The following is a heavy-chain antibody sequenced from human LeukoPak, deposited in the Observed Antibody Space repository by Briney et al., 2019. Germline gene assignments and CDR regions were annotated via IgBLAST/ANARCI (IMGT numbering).Heavy chain of an antibody. J-gene: IGHJ4*02. V-gene: IGHV3-23*01. CDR3: AKAPRGDGDYVFDY. Sequence: PGGSLRLSCAASGFTFSSYAMSWVRQAPGRGLEWVSAISGSGGSTYYADSVKGRFTISRDNSENTLYLQMNSLRAEDTAVYYCAKAPRGDGDYVFDYWGQGTLVTVSS. D-gene: IGHD4-17*01. CDR1: GFTFSSYA. CDR2: ISGSGGST.